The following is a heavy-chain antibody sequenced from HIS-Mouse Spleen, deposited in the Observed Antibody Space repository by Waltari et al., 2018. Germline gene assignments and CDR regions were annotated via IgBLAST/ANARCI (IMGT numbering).Heavy chain of an antibody. Sequence: QLQLQESGPGLVKPSETLSLTCTVSGGSISSSSYYWGWISQPPGKGLGGIGSIDYSGSTHYNPSLNRRFTISVDTSKNQFSLKLSSVTAADTAVYYCAREIPYSSSWYDWYFDLWGRGTLVTVSS. J-gene: IGHJ2*01. CDR3: AREIPYSSSWYDWYFDL. D-gene: IGHD6-13*01. V-gene: IGHV4-39*07. CDR2: IDYSGST. CDR1: GGSISSSSYY.